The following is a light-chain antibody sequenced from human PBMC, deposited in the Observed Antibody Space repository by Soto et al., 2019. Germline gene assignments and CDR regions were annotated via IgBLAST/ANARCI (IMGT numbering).Light chain of an antibody. J-gene: IGKJ2*01. CDR3: QQSYSSPYT. V-gene: IGKV1-39*01. Sequence: DIQMTQSPSSLSASVGDRVTITCRASQTISSYLHWYQQKPGKDPRLLIYATSNLNGGVPSRFSGSGSGTDCSLTISSLQPDDFATYYCQQSYSSPYTFGQGTNLDI. CDR1: QTISSY. CDR2: ATS.